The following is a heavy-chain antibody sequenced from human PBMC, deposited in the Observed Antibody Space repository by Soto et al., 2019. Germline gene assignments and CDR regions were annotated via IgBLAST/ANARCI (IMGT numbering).Heavy chain of an antibody. Sequence: GASVKVSCKASGYTFTGYYMHWVRQAPGQGLEWMGWINPNSGGTNYAQKFQGWVTMTRDTSISTAYMELSRLRSDDTAVYYCARGGVTMIVVVIDYDFDYWGQGTLVTVSS. J-gene: IGHJ4*02. CDR2: INPNSGGT. CDR1: GYTFTGYY. V-gene: IGHV1-2*04. D-gene: IGHD3-22*01. CDR3: ARGGVTMIVVVIDYDFDY.